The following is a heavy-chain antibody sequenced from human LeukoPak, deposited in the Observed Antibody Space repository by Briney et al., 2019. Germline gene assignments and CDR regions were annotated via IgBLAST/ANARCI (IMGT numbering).Heavy chain of an antibody. V-gene: IGHV4-31*03. Sequence: SQTLPLTRTVSGVSITKDGYAWTWIRQPPGKGLEWIGDISYSGSTKYKPSLKRRLTISGDVSKNQFSLKLTSVTAADTAVYYCARDVVLTSSQDAFDIWGQGTIDSVPS. J-gene: IGHJ3*02. D-gene: IGHD2-21*02. CDR3: ARDVVLTSSQDAFDI. CDR2: ISYSGST. CDR1: GVSITKDGYA.